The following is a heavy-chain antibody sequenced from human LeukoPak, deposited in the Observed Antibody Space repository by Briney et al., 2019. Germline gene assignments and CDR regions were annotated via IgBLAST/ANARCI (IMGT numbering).Heavy chain of an antibody. J-gene: IGHJ5*02. CDR1: GFTFSTYA. V-gene: IGHV3-64D*09. Sequence: PGGSLRLSCSASGFTFSTYAIRWVRQGPGRGLEHVSVISNNGGTTYYAESVKGRFIISRDNSKNTLYLQMSSLRPEDTAVYYCVKDGADYGENGWFDPWGQGTLVTVSS. D-gene: IGHD4-17*01. CDR2: ISNNGGTT. CDR3: VKDGADYGENGWFDP.